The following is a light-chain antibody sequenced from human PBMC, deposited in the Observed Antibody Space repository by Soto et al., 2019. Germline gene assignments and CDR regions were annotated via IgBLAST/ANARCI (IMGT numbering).Light chain of an antibody. V-gene: IGLV1-40*01. CDR2: GNI. Sequence: QSVLTQPPSVSGAPGQRVTISCTGSGPNIGADSDVHWYQQLPGTAPKLLIYGNIYRPSGVPDRFSGSKSGTSASLAITGLQTEDEAVYYCQSYDSSLSGLFGGGTQLTVL. J-gene: IGLJ2*01. CDR3: QSYDSSLSGL. CDR1: GPNIGADSD.